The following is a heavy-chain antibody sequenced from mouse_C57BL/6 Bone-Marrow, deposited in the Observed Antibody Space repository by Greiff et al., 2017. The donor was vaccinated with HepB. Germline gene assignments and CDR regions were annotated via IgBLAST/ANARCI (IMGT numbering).Heavy chain of an antibody. D-gene: IGHD4-1*01. Sequence: EVKLMESGADLVKPGGSLKLSCAASGFTFSSYGMSWVRQTPDKRLEWVATISSGGSYTYYPDSVKGRFTISRDNAKNTLYLQMSSLKSEDTAMYYCARRTGTVDYWGQGTTLTVSS. CDR3: ARRTGTVDY. CDR2: ISSGGSYT. J-gene: IGHJ2*01. V-gene: IGHV5-6*02. CDR1: GFTFSSYG.